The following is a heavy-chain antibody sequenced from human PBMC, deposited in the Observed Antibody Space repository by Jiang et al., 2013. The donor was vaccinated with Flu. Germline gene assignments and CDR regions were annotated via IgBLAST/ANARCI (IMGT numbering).Heavy chain of an antibody. J-gene: IGHJ6*02. CDR3: ARDQEYCSSTSCYARYYYYYGMDV. CDR1: GYTFTSYG. D-gene: IGHD2-2*01. Sequence: SGAEVKKPGASVKVSCRASGYTFTSYGISWVRQAPGQGLEWMGWISAYNGNTNYAQKLQGRVTMTTDTSTSTAYMELRSLRSDDTAVYYCARDQEYCSSTSCYARYYYYYGMDVWGQGTTVTVSS. CDR2: ISAYNGNT. V-gene: IGHV1-18*01.